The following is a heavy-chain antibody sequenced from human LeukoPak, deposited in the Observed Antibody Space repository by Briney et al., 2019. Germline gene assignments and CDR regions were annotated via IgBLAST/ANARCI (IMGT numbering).Heavy chain of an antibody. Sequence: SGGSLRLSCAASGFTFDDYAMHWVRQAPGKGLEWVSGISWNSGSIGYADSVTGRFTISRDNSKNSLYLQMNSLRAEDTALYYCAKGSSGYGYYYMDVWGKGTTVTVSS. CDR2: ISWNSGSI. V-gene: IGHV3-9*01. J-gene: IGHJ6*03. CDR1: GFTFDDYA. CDR3: AKGSSGYGYYYMDV. D-gene: IGHD3-22*01.